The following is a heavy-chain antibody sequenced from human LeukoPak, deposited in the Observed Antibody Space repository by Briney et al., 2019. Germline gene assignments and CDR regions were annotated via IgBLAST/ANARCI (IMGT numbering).Heavy chain of an antibody. D-gene: IGHD2-15*01. J-gene: IGHJ4*02. Sequence: PGGSLRLSCAASGFTFSNYAMSWVRQAPGKGLEWVSAISGSGGSTCYADSVKGRFTISRDNSKNTLYLQMNSLRAEDTAVYYCAKVAIVVVVAATRGPFDYWGQGTLVTVSS. CDR1: GFTFSNYA. V-gene: IGHV3-23*01. CDR2: ISGSGGST. CDR3: AKVAIVVVVAATRGPFDY.